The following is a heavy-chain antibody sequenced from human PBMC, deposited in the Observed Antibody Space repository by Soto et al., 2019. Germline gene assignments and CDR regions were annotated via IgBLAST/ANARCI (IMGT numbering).Heavy chain of an antibody. D-gene: IGHD2-2*01. CDR1: GHTVTGLS. CDR2: FDPEYGET. Sequence: GASVKVSCKASGHTVTGLSMHWVRQAPGQGLEWMGGFDPEYGETIYAQRFQERVTITKDMSTSTAYMELSSLRSEDTAVYYCAAAREYQLLNNWFDPWGQGTLVTVSS. CDR3: AAAREYQLLNNWFDP. V-gene: IGHV1-24*01. J-gene: IGHJ5*02.